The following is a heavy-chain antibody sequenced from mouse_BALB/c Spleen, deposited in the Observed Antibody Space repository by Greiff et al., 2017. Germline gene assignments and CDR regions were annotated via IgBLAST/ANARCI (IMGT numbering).Heavy chain of an antibody. Sequence: EVQLVESGGGLVQPGGSLKLSCAASGFTFSSYGMSWVRQTPDKRLELVATINSNGGSTYYPDSVTGRFTISRDNDKNVLYLKMSRLKSEDTALYYCARAYDSTPAWFAYWGQGTLVTVSA. J-gene: IGHJ3*01. CDR2: INSNGGST. CDR3: ARAYDSTPAWFAY. V-gene: IGHV5-6-3*01. CDR1: GFTFSSYG. D-gene: IGHD2-5*01.